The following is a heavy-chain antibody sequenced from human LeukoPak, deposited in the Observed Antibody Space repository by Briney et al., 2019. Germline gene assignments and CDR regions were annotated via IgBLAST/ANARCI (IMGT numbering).Heavy chain of an antibody. CDR2: IYQGGSET. J-gene: IGHJ4*02. D-gene: IGHD3-3*01. CDR3: AREGTFGYHYFDY. Sequence: PGGSLRLSCTVSGFTFNAHRMSWVRQAPGKGLEWVANIYQGGSETHYVDSVKGRFTISRDNAKNSLYLHLSSLRAEDTAVYYCAREGTFGYHYFDYWGQGALVTVSS. CDR1: GFTFNAHR. V-gene: IGHV3-7*01.